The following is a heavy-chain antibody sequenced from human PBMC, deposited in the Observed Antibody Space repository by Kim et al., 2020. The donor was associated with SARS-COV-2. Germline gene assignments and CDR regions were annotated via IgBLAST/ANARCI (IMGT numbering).Heavy chain of an antibody. V-gene: IGHV4-39*01. Sequence: YFNPSLKSRVTISVDTSKKQFSLTLTSVTAADTAVYYCARRSRGDGSPGYWGQGTLVTVSS. CDR3: ARRSRGDGSPGY. J-gene: IGHJ4*02. D-gene: IGHD3-16*01.